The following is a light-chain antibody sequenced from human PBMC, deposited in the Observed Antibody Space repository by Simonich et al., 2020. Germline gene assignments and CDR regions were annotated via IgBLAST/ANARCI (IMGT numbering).Light chain of an antibody. CDR3: QQRSNWIT. J-gene: IGKJ5*01. CDR1: QSVSSY. CDR2: DAS. Sequence: EIVLPQSPATLSLSPGERATLSCRASQSVSSYLAWYQQKPGQAPRPLIYDASNRATGIPARFSGSGSGTDFTLTISSLEPEDFAVDYCQQRSNWITFGQGTRLEIK. V-gene: IGKV3-11*01.